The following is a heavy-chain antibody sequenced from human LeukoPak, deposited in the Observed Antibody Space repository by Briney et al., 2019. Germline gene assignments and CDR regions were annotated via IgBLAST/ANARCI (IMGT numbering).Heavy chain of an antibody. CDR1: GFTVSSNY. Sequence: GGSLRLSCAASGFTVSSNYMSWVRQAPGKGLEWVSVIYSGGSTYYADSVKGRFTISRDNSKNTLYLQMNSLRAEDTAVYYCARTPDSSSRYSLWGRGTLVTVSS. V-gene: IGHV3-66*01. CDR3: ARTPDSSSRYSL. J-gene: IGHJ2*01. CDR2: IYSGGST. D-gene: IGHD6-13*01.